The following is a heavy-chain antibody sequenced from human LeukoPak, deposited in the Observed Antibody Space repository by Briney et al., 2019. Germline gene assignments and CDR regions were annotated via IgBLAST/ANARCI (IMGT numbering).Heavy chain of an antibody. D-gene: IGHD6-19*01. Sequence: GGSLRLSCAASGFTFSSYAMSWVRQAPGGGLEWVSAISGSGGSTYYADSVKGRFTISRDNSKNTLYLQMNSLRAEDTAVYYCAKVGYSSGWYRDYWGQGTLVTVSS. CDR1: GFTFSSYA. J-gene: IGHJ4*02. CDR2: ISGSGGST. V-gene: IGHV3-23*01. CDR3: AKVGYSSGWYRDY.